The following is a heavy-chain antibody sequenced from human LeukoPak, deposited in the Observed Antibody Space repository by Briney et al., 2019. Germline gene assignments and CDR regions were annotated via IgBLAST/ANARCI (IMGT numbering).Heavy chain of an antibody. CDR1: GGSISSYF. D-gene: IGHD5-18*01. CDR2: IYHSGST. Sequence: SETLSLTCTVSGGSISSYFWSLIRQPPGKGLEWIGYIYHSGSTHYNPSLKSRVTLSVDTSKNQFSLRLSSVTAADTAVYYCARGQKYRSGYTVSELGSGYFDYWGQGTLVTVSS. J-gene: IGHJ4*02. CDR3: ARGQKYRSGYTVSELGSGYFDY. V-gene: IGHV4-59*01.